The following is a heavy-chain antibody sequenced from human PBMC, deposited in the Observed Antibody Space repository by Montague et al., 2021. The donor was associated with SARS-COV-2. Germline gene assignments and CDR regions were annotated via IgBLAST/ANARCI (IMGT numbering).Heavy chain of an antibody. Sequence: SETLSLTCSVSGGSISGHYWSWIRQPPGKGLEWIGNFDHSGDTKYNPSLKSRVTISVDTSKNHFALRLSSVTAADTAVYYCAREFLIELWQTNWYFGLWGRGTLVTVSS. CDR2: FDHSGDT. D-gene: IGHD3-16*01. CDR1: GGSISGHY. CDR3: AREFLIELWQTNWYFGL. J-gene: IGHJ2*01. V-gene: IGHV4-59*11.